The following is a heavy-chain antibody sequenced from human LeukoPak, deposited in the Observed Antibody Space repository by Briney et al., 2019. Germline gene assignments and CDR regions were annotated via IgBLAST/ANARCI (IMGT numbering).Heavy chain of an antibody. CDR3: ARDPDGYSPGDY. V-gene: IGHV1-2*02. CDR1: GYTFTGYY. J-gene: IGHJ4*02. D-gene: IGHD5-24*01. CDR2: INPNSGGT. Sequence: ASVKVSRKASGYTFTGYYMHWVRQAPGQGLEWMGWINPNSGGTNYAQKFQGRVTMTRGTSISTAYMELSRLRSDDTAVYYCARDPDGYSPGDYWGQGTLVTVSS.